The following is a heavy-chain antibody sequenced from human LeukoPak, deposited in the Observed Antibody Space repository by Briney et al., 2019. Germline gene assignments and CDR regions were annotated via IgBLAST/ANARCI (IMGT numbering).Heavy chain of an antibody. D-gene: IGHD1-26*01. J-gene: IGHJ4*02. V-gene: IGHV3-9*01. CDR1: GFSFDDYA. CDR3: AKDRSGSYSQGLDY. CDR2: INWNSGNI. Sequence: PGGSLRLSCAASGFSFDDYAMHWVRQAPGKGLEWVSGINWNSGNIGYADSVKGRFTISRDNSKNTLYLQMNSLRAEDTAVYYCAKDRSGSYSQGLDYWGQGTLVTVSS.